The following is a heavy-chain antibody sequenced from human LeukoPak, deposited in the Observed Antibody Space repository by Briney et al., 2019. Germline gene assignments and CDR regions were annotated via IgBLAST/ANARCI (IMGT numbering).Heavy chain of an antibody. CDR3: ARHFVYYYGSGTYYPCWFDP. Sequence: PSETLSLTCTVSGGSISDSLYYWGWIRQSPGKGLEWIGSIYYTGITYYNPSLKSRVTISVDTSRNQFSLKLRSLTAADTTVYYCARHFVYYYGSGTYYPCWFDPWGQGTLVTVSS. V-gene: IGHV4-39*01. J-gene: IGHJ5*02. CDR2: IYYTGIT. D-gene: IGHD3-10*01. CDR1: GGSISDSLYY.